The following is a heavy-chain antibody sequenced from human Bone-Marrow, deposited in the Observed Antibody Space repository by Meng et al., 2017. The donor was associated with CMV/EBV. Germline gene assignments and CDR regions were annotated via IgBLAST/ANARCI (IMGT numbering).Heavy chain of an antibody. V-gene: IGHV3-53*01. CDR1: GFTVSSNY. D-gene: IGHD2-8*02. CDR2: IYSGGST. J-gene: IGHJ6*02. Sequence: GESLKISCAASGFTVSSNYMSWVRQAPGKGQEWVSVIYSGGSTYYADSVKGRFTISRDNSKNTLYLQINSLRAEDTAVYYCARAGVLRGLDVWGQGTTVTVSS. CDR3: ARAGVLRGLDV.